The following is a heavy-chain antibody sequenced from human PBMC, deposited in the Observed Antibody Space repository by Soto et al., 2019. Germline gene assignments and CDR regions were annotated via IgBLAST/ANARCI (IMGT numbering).Heavy chain of an antibody. V-gene: IGHV3-7*01. CDR3: ARDFGVQELDY. D-gene: IGHD3-3*01. CDR1: GFTFSSFW. CDR2: INQDGSEN. Sequence: EVQLVESGGDLVQPGGSLRLSCAASGFTFSSFWITWVRQAPGKGLEWVANINQDGSENHYVDSVKGRFTLSRDNAENSVYLQMNSLRADDTAVYYCARDFGVQELDYWGQGTLVTVSA. J-gene: IGHJ4*02.